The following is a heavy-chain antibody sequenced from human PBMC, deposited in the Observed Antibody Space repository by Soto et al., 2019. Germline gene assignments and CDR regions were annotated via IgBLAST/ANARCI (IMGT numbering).Heavy chain of an antibody. V-gene: IGHV2-5*02. CDR1: GFSLTTNGVG. D-gene: IGHD3-16*01. J-gene: IGHJ4*02. CDR3: AHRLVDYDPVWGTYSSGFDY. Sequence: QITLKESGPTLVRPTQTLTLTCSFSGFSLTTNGVGVGWIRQPPGKALEWLALIYWDDAKRYSPSLKSRLAITTETSRNQVVLTMTNMDPVDTATYYCAHRLVDYDPVWGTYSSGFDYWGQGTLVTVSS. CDR2: IYWDDAK.